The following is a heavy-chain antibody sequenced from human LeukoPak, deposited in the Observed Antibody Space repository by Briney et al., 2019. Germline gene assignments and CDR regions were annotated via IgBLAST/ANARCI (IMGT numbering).Heavy chain of an antibody. CDR2: ISWNSGSI. Sequence: GGSLRLSCAASGFTFDDYAMHWVRHAPGKGLEWVSGISWNSGSIGYADSVKGRFTISRDNAKNSLHLQMNSLRAEDTALYYCAKVSGCSSGWCENWGQGTLVTVSS. CDR1: GFTFDDYA. J-gene: IGHJ4*02. V-gene: IGHV3-9*01. D-gene: IGHD6-19*01. CDR3: AKVSGCSSGWCEN.